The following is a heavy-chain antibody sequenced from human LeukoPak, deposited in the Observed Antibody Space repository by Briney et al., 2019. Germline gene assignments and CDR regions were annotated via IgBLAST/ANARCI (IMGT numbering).Heavy chain of an antibody. V-gene: IGHV3-9*01. CDR1: GFTFDDYA. CDR3: AKALGYDYGPLSANS. CDR2: INWNSGSI. J-gene: IGHJ4*02. D-gene: IGHD5-18*01. Sequence: PGGSLRLSCAASGFTFDDYALHWVRQAPGKGLEWVSGINWNSGSIVYADSVKGRFTTSRDNAKNSLYLQMSSLRAEDTALYYCAKALGYDYGPLSANSWGQGTLVTVSS.